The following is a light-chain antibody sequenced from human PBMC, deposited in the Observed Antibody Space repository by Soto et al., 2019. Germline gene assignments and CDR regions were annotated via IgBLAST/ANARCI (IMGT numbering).Light chain of an antibody. CDR1: SSDLGAYNF. V-gene: IGLV2-14*01. CDR3: SSYTSISTYV. Sequence: QSALTQPASVSGSPGQSITISCTGTSSDLGAYNFVSWYQHHPGKVPKLMIYEVSNRPSGVSNRFSGSKSGNTASLTISGLQAEDEADYYCSSYTSISTYVFGPGTKLTVL. J-gene: IGLJ1*01. CDR2: EVS.